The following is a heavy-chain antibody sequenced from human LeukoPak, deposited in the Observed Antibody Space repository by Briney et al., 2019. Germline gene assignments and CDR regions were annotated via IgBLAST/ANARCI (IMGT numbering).Heavy chain of an antibody. CDR3: AELGYYYGSGSYPESDY. D-gene: IGHD3-10*01. CDR2: IRYDGSNK. V-gene: IGHV3-30*02. CDR1: GFTFSSYG. Sequence: GGSLRLSCAASGFTFSSYGMHRVRQAPGKGLEWVAFIRYDGSNKYYADSVKGRFTISRDNSKNTLYLQMNSLRAEDTAVYYCAELGYYYGSGSYPESDYWGQGTLVTVSS. J-gene: IGHJ4*02.